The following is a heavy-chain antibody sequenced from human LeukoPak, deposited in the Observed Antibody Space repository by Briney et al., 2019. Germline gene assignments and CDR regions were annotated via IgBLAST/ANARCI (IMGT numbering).Heavy chain of an antibody. D-gene: IGHD3-22*01. CDR3: ARGPYTYSHYYDTRSRRVFFDY. CDR1: GGSFSGYY. CDR2: INHSGNT. J-gene: IGHJ4*02. V-gene: IGHV4-34*01. Sequence: SETLSLTCSVHGGSFSGYYWSWIRQPPGKGLEWIGEINHSGNTNYNPSLKSRVTISVDTSKNQFSLKLSSVTAADTAVYYCARGPYTYSHYYDTRSRRVFFDYWGQGTLVTVSS.